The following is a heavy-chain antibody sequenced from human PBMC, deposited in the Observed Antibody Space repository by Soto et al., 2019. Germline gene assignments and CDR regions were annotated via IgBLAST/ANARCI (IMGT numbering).Heavy chain of an antibody. CDR1: GFTFSSFG. Sequence: GGSLRLSCVASGFTFSSFGMHWVRQAPGKGLEWVSHISYEGGNEHSADSVKGRFNNSRDNSEDSLYLQMDSLRVEDTAVYFCAKDTYYHDTSGYYIFEFWGQGTLVTVSS. D-gene: IGHD3-22*01. CDR3: AKDTYYHDTSGYYIFEF. CDR2: ISYEGGNE. V-gene: IGHV3-30*18. J-gene: IGHJ4*02.